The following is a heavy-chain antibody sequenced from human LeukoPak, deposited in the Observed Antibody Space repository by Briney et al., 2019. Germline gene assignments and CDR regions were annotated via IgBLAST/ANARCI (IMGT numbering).Heavy chain of an antibody. J-gene: IGHJ4*02. D-gene: IGHD5-12*01. V-gene: IGHV3-21*01. Sequence: GGSLRLSCAASGFTFSSYSMSWVRQAPGKGLEWVSSISSSSYIYYADSVKGRFTISRDNAKNSLYLQMNSLRAEDTAVYYCARVSGYGFDYWGQGTLVTVSS. CDR1: GFTFSSYS. CDR2: ISSSSYI. CDR3: ARVSGYGFDY.